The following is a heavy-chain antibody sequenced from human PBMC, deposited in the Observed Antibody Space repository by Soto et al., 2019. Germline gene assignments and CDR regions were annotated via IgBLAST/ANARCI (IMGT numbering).Heavy chain of an antibody. Sequence: QVQLVQSGAEVKKPGASVKVSCEASTYTFTNYDINWFRQATGQGLEWMGWMNPTNGNTGYAQNFQGRVTMTRSTSITTAYMELSSLRSEDTAVYYCAKGPRNWGVDYWGQGTLVTVSS. V-gene: IGHV1-8*01. D-gene: IGHD7-27*01. CDR2: MNPTNGNT. J-gene: IGHJ4*02. CDR3: AKGPRNWGVDY. CDR1: TYTFTNYD.